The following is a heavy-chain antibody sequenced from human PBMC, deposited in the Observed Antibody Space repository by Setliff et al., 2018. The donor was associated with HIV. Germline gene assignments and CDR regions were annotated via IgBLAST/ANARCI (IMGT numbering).Heavy chain of an antibody. D-gene: IGHD3-10*01. CDR3: TTGSFGELPNAFDY. Sequence: LRLSCAASGFTFTNAWMSWVRQAPGKGLEWVGRIKSRPDGGATDYSALVKGRFTISRADSKNTLYLEINSLKTEDTGVYYCTTGSFGELPNAFDYWGQGTLVTVSS. CDR1: GFTFTNAW. J-gene: IGHJ4*02. V-gene: IGHV3-15*01. CDR2: IKSRPDGGAT.